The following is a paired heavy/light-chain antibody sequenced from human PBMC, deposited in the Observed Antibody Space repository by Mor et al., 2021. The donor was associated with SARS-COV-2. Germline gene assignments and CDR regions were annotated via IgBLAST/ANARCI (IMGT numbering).Light chain of an antibody. Sequence: QSALTQPPSASGSPGQSVTISCTGTSSDVGGYNYVSWYQQHPGKAPKLMIDEVSKRPSGVPDRFSGSKSGNTASLTVSGLQAEDEADYYCSSFAGGNNWVFGGGTKLTVL. CDR3: SSFAGGNNWV. CDR1: SSDVGGYNY. J-gene: IGLJ3*02. CDR2: EVS. V-gene: IGLV2-8*01.
Heavy chain of an antibody. CDR3: ARDHDYAFDI. CDR1: GFTFSSYT. J-gene: IGHJ3*02. CDR2: ISGSSTT. Sequence: EVQLVESGGGLVQPGGSLRLSCAASGFTFSSYTMNWVRQAPGKGLEWVSYISGSSTTYADSVKGRFTISRDNAKNSLYLQMNSLRAEDTAVYYCARDHDYAFDIWGQGTMVTVSS. D-gene: IGHD3-16*01. V-gene: IGHV3-48*04.